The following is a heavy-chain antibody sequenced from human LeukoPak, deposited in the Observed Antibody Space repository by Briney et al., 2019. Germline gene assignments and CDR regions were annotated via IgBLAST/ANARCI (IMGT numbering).Heavy chain of an antibody. CDR2: ISSSSSYI. CDR3: AREESWNYAPGEL. Sequence: PGGPLRLSCAASGFTFRGYSMNWVRQAPGKALEWVSSISSSSSYIYYADSVKGRFTISRDNAKNSLYLQMNSLRAEDTAVYYCAREESWNYAPGELWGQGTLVTVSS. CDR1: GFTFRGYS. J-gene: IGHJ4*02. V-gene: IGHV3-21*01. D-gene: IGHD1-7*01.